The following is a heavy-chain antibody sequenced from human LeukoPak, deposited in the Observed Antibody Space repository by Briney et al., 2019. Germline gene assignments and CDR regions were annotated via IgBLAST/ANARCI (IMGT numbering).Heavy chain of an antibody. CDR2: ISVYNGNT. CDR1: GYTFTNCG. Sequence: ASVKVSCKSSGYTFTNCGITWVRQAPGQGRDWMGWISVYNGNTNYAQKFQGRVTMTTDTSTSTAYMEVWSLRSDDTAMYYCARVCHWDIDNTRGDPVDYWGQGTLVTVSS. D-gene: IGHD2-15*01. V-gene: IGHV1-18*01. CDR3: ARVCHWDIDNTRGDPVDY. J-gene: IGHJ4*02.